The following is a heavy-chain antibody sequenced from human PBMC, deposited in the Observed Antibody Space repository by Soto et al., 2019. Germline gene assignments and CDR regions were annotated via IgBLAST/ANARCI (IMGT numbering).Heavy chain of an antibody. J-gene: IGHJ2*01. D-gene: IGHD6-6*01. CDR2: IRSKAYGGTT. CDR1: GFTFGDYA. CDR3: TREMLVGDWYFDL. V-gene: IGHV3-49*04. Sequence: LRLSCTASGFTFGDYAMSWVRQAPGKGLEWVGFIRSKAYGGTTEYAASVKGRFTISRDDSKSIAYLQMNSLKTEDTAVYYCTREMLVGDWYFDLWGRGTLVTVSS.